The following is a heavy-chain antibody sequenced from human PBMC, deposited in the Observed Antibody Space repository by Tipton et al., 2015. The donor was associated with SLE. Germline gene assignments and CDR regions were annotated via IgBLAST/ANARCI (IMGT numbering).Heavy chain of an antibody. CDR2: IYTSGST. D-gene: IGHD2-2*01. V-gene: IGHV4-61*02. CDR1: GGSISSASYY. CDR3: ARVPAFYYYYMDV. J-gene: IGHJ6*03. Sequence: TLSLTCTVSGGSISSASYYWSWSWIRQPAGKGLEWIGRIYTSGSTNYNPSLKSRVTISIDTSKNQFSLKLSSVTAADTAVYYCARVPAFYYYYMDVWGKRTTFTVTS.